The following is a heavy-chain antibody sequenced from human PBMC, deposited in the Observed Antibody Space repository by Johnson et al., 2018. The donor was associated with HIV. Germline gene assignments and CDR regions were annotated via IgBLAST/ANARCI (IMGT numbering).Heavy chain of an antibody. Sequence: QVLLVESGGGVVQPGRSLRLSCAASGFSLSDYAIHWVRQAPVKGLEWVGVMSYDGSKENYADSVKGRFTISRDNSKNTVYLQMNSLRAEDTAVYHCAREGAWEVRPGAFDIWGQGTTVTVSS. V-gene: IGHV3-30-3*01. CDR2: MSYDGSKE. D-gene: IGHD1-26*01. J-gene: IGHJ3*02. CDR3: AREGAWEVRPGAFDI. CDR1: GFSLSDYA.